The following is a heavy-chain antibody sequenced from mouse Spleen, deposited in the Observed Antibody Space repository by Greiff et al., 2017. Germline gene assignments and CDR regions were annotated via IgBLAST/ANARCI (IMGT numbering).Heavy chain of an antibody. CDR3: ERLDGNSNWDGARDE. Sequence: EVKLMESGGGLVKPGGSLKLSCAASGFTFSSYAMSWVRQTPEKRLEWVATISSGGSYTYYPDSVKGRFTISRDNAKNTLYLQMSSLRSEDTAMYYCERLDGNSNWDGARDEGGKGTSAPVP. CDR2: ISSGGSYT. J-gene: IGHJ4*01. D-gene: IGHD4-1*01. CDR1: GFTFSSYA. V-gene: IGHV5-9-1*01.